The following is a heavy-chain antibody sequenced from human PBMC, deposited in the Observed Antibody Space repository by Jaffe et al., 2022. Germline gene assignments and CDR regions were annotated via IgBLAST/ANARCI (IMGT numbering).Heavy chain of an antibody. D-gene: IGHD3-10*01. V-gene: IGHV3-30*02. Sequence: QVQLVESGGGVVQPGGSLRLSCAASGFTFSSYGMHWVRQAPGKGLEWVAFIRYDGSNKYYADSVKGRFTISRDNSKNTLYLQMNSLRAEDTAVYYCATDTYYYGSGRTFDYWGQGTLVTVSS. CDR1: GFTFSSYG. J-gene: IGHJ4*02. CDR3: ATDTYYYGSGRTFDY. CDR2: IRYDGSNK.